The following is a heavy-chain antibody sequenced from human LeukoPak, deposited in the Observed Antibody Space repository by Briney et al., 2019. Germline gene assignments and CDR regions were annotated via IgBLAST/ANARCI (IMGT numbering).Heavy chain of an antibody. CDR2: ISWNSSSI. Sequence: GRSLRLSCAASGFTFDDYAMHWVRHAPGKGLEWVSGISWNSSSIGYADSVKGRFTISRDNAKNSLYLQMNSLRAEDTALYYCAKDKDYYVLDYWGQGTLVTVSS. CDR1: GFTFDDYA. V-gene: IGHV3-9*01. J-gene: IGHJ4*02. D-gene: IGHD3-10*02. CDR3: AKDKDYYVLDY.